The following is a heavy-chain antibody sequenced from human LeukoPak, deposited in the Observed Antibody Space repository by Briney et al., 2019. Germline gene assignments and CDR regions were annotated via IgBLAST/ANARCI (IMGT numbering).Heavy chain of an antibody. D-gene: IGHD5-12*01. CDR1: GGSISSSSYY. V-gene: IGHV4-39*07. J-gene: IGHJ4*02. Sequence: SETLSLTCTVSGGSISSSSYYWGWIRQPPGKGLEWIGSIYYSGSTYYNPSLKSRVTISVDTSKNQFSPKLSSVTAADTAVYYCAREPYSEWATGPDYWGQETLVTVSS. CDR2: IYYSGST. CDR3: AREPYSEWATGPDY.